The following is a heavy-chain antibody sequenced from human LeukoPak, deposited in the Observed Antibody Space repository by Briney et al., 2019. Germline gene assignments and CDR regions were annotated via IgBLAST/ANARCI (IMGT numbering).Heavy chain of an antibody. Sequence: PSETLSLTRTVSVGSLRSYYWSWIRQPPGKGLEWIGYIYYSERANYNPSLKRQVTISVDTSMNQFSLKLSSVTAADTAVYYCARYGSSGYYFDYWGQGTLVTVSS. CDR2: IYYSERA. D-gene: IGHD3-22*01. V-gene: IGHV4-59*08. CDR3: ARYGSSGYYFDY. J-gene: IGHJ4*02. CDR1: VGSLRSYY.